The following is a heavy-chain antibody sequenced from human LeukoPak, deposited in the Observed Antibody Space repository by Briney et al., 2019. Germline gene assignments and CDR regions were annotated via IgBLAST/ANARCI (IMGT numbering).Heavy chain of an antibody. CDR1: GGSISSSSYY. Sequence: SETLSLTCTVSGGSISSSSYYWGWIRRPPGKGLEWIGEINHSGSTNYNPSLKSRVTISVDTSKNQFSLKLSSVTAADTAVYYCARGRRRLYGDYGSTPFDPWGQGTLVTVSS. J-gene: IGHJ5*02. CDR3: ARGRRRLYGDYGSTPFDP. V-gene: IGHV4-39*07. D-gene: IGHD4-17*01. CDR2: INHSGST.